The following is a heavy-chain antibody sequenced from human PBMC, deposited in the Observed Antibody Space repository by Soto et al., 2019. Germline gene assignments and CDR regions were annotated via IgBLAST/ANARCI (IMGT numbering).Heavy chain of an antibody. CDR2: ILPILGIA. Sequence: QVPLVQSGAEVKKPGSSVKVSCKASGGTFSSYTISWVRQAPGQGLEWLVRILPILGIANYAQKFQGRVTITADKSTSTAYMERSSMRSEDTAVYYCVGISPTDSVLTKYYMDVWGKGTTVTVSS. CDR3: VGISPTDSVLTKYYMDV. D-gene: IGHD2-21*01. CDR1: GGTFSSYT. V-gene: IGHV1-69*02. J-gene: IGHJ6*03.